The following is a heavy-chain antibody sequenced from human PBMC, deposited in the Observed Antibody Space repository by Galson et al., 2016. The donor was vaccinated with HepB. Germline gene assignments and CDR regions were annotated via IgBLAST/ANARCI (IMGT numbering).Heavy chain of an antibody. CDR3: AKDPYYYGSGGYYFDY. D-gene: IGHD3-10*01. Sequence: SLRLSCAASGFRFSSYGMHCVRQAPGKGLEWVAVITYDGNKQYYVDSVKGRVTISRDKSKNTLYLQMDSLKVEDTAVYYCAKDPYYYGSGGYYFDYWGQGTQVTVSS. CDR2: ITYDGNKQ. J-gene: IGHJ4*02. CDR1: GFRFSSYG. V-gene: IGHV3-30*18.